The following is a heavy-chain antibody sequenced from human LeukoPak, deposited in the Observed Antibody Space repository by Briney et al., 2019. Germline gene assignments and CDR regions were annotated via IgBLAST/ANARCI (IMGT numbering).Heavy chain of an antibody. Sequence: SQTLSLTCTVSGGSISSGNYYWSWVRQPAGKGLQWIGRLHTSGSTNYNPSLGSRVTISVDTSENQFSLKLRSMTAADTAVYYCARDRGGIVGDTNAFDIWGRGTMVTVSS. CDR3: ARDRGGIVGDTNAFDI. CDR2: LHTSGST. V-gene: IGHV4-61*02. D-gene: IGHD1-26*01. CDR1: GGSISSGNYY. J-gene: IGHJ3*02.